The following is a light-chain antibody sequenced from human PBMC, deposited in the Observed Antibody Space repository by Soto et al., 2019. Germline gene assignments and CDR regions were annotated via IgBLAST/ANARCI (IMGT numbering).Light chain of an antibody. V-gene: IGLV1-51*01. CDR2: DND. CDR1: SSNIGDNY. J-gene: IGLJ1*01. CDR3: GTWGDRLDGNYV. Sequence: QSVLTQPPSVSAAPGQQVTISCSGSSSNIGDNYVSWYQHLPGTAPKLVVYDNDRRPSGIPGRFSGSKSGTSATLVITGLQTGDEADYYCGTWGDRLDGNYVFGTGTKLTVL.